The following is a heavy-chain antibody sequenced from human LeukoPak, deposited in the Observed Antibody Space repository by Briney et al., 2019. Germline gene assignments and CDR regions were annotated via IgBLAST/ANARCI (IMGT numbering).Heavy chain of an antibody. D-gene: IGHD1-26*01. J-gene: IGHJ4*02. CDR3: ARDASGSSTGLIDS. Sequence: GGSLRLSCVASGFTLRSYSMHWVRQAPGKGLEWVSYISTSSYYIYYADSVKGRFTISRDDAKNSLYLHLNSLRAEDTALYYCARDASGSSTGLIDSWGQGTLVTVSS. CDR1: GFTLRSYS. V-gene: IGHV3-21*01. CDR2: ISTSSYYI.